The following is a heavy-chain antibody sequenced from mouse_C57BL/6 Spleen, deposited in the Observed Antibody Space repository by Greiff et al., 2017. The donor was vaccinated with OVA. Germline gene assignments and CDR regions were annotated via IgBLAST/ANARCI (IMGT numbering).Heavy chain of an antibody. CDR2: IYPRSGNT. J-gene: IGHJ4*01. CDR1: GYTFTSYG. D-gene: IGHD1-1*02. V-gene: IGHV1-81*01. Sequence: QVQLQQSGAELARPGASVKLSCKASGYTFTSYGISWVKQRTGQGLEWIGEIYPRSGNTYYNEKFKGKATLTADKSSSTAYMELRSLTSEDAAVFVCARRWEGYAMDCWGQGTSVTVSS. CDR3: ARRWEGYAMDC.